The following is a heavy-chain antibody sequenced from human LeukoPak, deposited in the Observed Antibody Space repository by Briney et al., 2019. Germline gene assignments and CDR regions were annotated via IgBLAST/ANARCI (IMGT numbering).Heavy chain of an antibody. CDR3: ARDNGGWFDS. V-gene: IGHV3-7*03. Sequence: PGGSLRLSCVASEFIFSDYWMSWVRQAPGKELEWVANIKQGGREEKYVGSVKGRFAISRDDAKSTLYLQMDSLSGDDTAVYYCARDNGGWFDSWGRGTLVTVSS. CDR2: IKQGGREE. J-gene: IGHJ5*01. CDR1: EFIFSDYW. D-gene: IGHD3-10*01.